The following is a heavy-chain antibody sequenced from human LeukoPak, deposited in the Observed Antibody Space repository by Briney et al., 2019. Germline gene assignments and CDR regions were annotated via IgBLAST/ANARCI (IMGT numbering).Heavy chain of an antibody. J-gene: IGHJ4*02. D-gene: IGHD3-3*01. CDR3: VKARDYDLWSSMDY. V-gene: IGHV3-53*01. Sequence: GGSLRLSCAASGFTVSSNYMSWVRQAPGKGLEWVSVIYSGGSTYYADSVKGRFTISRDTSKNTLYLQMNSLRAEDTAVYYCVKARDYDLWSSMDYWGQGTLVTVSS. CDR2: IYSGGST. CDR1: GFTVSSNY.